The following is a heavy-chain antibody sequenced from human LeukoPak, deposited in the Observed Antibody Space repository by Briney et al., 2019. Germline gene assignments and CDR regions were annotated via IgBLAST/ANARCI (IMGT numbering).Heavy chain of an antibody. CDR3: ARGNWNFGY. CDR1: GFTFSSYW. J-gene: IGHJ4*02. Sequence: GGSLRLSCAAPGFTFSSYWMHWVRQAPGKGLVWVSRIDTDGTSTSYADSVKGRFTISRDNAKNTLYLQMNSLRAEDTAVYYCARGNWNFGYWGQGTLVTVSS. CDR2: IDTDGTST. D-gene: IGHD1-1*01. V-gene: IGHV3-74*01.